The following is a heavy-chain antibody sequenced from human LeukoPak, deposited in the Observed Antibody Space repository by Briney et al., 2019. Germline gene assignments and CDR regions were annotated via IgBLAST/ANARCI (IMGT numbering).Heavy chain of an antibody. D-gene: IGHD1-1*01. Sequence: PGGSLRLSCAASGFTVSSHWMHWVRQAPGKGLVWVSRINNDGSSTSYADSVKGRFTISRDNARNTLYLQMNSLRVEDTAVYYSAGVSTGTTSRIDPWGQGTLVTVPS. V-gene: IGHV3-74*01. J-gene: IGHJ5*02. CDR3: AGVSTGTTSRIDP. CDR2: INNDGSST. CDR1: GFTVSSHW.